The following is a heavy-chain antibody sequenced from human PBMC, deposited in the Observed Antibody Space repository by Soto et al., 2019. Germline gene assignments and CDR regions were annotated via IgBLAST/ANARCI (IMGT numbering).Heavy chain of an antibody. CDR1: GFTFRTYW. CDR2: INQDGSEK. Sequence: EVQLVESWGGLVQPGGSLRLSCGASGFTFRTYWLSWVRQVPGKGLEWVANINQDGSEKNYVDSVKGRFTISRDNAKNSLYLQMSSLRAEDTALYYCARDGSTSWYSYDYHGMDVWGQGTTVTVSS. D-gene: IGHD5-18*01. V-gene: IGHV3-7*05. J-gene: IGHJ6*02. CDR3: ARDGSTSWYSYDYHGMDV.